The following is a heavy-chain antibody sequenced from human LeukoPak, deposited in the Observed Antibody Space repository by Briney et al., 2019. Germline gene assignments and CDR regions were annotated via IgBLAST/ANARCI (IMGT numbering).Heavy chain of an antibody. J-gene: IGHJ6*03. D-gene: IGHD2/OR15-2a*01. Sequence: GGSLRLSCAASGFTFSNYWMNWVRQAPGKGLEWVANMRQDGGDRYYVDSIKGRFTISRDNAQNSLYLQMNSLRAEDTAVYYCAKDQGNWGYFTLYYMDVWGKGTTVTVSS. CDR2: MRQDGGDR. V-gene: IGHV3-7*01. CDR1: GFTFSNYW. CDR3: AKDQGNWGYFTLYYMDV.